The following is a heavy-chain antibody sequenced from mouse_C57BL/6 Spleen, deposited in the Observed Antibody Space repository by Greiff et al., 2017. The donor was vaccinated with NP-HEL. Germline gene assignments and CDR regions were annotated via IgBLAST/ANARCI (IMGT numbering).Heavy chain of an antibody. J-gene: IGHJ4*01. CDR3: ARDPYSPPTGAMDY. CDR1: GFTFTDYY. CDR2: IRNKANGYTT. D-gene: IGHD2-12*01. Sequence: EVKLVESGGGLVQPGGSLSLSCAASGFTFTDYYMSWVRQPPGKALEWLGFIRNKANGYTTEYSASVKGRFTISRDNSQSILYLQMNALRAEDSATYYCARDPYSPPTGAMDYWGQGTSVTVSS. V-gene: IGHV7-3*01.